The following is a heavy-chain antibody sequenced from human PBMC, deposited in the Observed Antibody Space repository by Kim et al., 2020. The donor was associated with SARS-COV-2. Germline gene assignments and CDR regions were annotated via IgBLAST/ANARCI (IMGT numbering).Heavy chain of an antibody. D-gene: IGHD6-19*01. CDR2: ISYDGSNK. Sequence: GALRLSCAASGFTFSSYGMHWVRQAPGKGLEWVAVISYDGSNKYYADSVKGRFTISRDNSKNTLYLQMNSLRAEDTAVYYCAKDGPGSGWYPDYWGQGTLVTVSS. J-gene: IGHJ4*02. V-gene: IGHV3-30*18. CDR3: AKDGPGSGWYPDY. CDR1: GFTFSSYG.